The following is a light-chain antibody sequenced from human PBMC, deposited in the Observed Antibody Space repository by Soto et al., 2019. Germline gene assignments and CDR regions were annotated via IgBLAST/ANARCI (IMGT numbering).Light chain of an antibody. V-gene: IGKV1-9*01. J-gene: IGKJ4*01. CDR3: LQVLQTPLT. Sequence: TCRSGVPSRFSGSGSGTEFTLTISSLQPEDVATYYCLQVLQTPLTFGGGTKVDIK.